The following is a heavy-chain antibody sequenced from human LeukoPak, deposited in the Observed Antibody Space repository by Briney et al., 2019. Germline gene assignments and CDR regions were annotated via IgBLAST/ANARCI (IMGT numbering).Heavy chain of an antibody. D-gene: IGHD2-21*02. CDR2: VTGDGRST. V-gene: IGHV3-74*03. CDR1: GFTFSDHY. CDR3: ARNVTYRMDV. J-gene: IGHJ6*02. Sequence: GSLRLSCAASGFTFSDHYMDWVRRAPGKGLVWVSRVTGDGRSTMYADSVKGRFTISRDNAKNTLYLQMNSLRDEDTAVYYCARNVTYRMDVWGQGTTVTVSS.